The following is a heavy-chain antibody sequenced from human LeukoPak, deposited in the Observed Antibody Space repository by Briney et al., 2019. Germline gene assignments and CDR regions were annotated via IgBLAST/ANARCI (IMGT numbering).Heavy chain of an antibody. Sequence: PGGSLRLSCAASGFTFDDYAMHWVRQAPGKGLEWVSGISWNSGSIGYADSVKGRFTISRDNAKNSLYLQMNSLRAEDTAVYYCARDRSYYDFWSGYYKPLDYWGQGTLVTVSS. CDR3: ARDRSYYDFWSGYYKPLDY. CDR1: GFTFDDYA. CDR2: ISWNSGSI. J-gene: IGHJ4*02. D-gene: IGHD3-3*01. V-gene: IGHV3-9*01.